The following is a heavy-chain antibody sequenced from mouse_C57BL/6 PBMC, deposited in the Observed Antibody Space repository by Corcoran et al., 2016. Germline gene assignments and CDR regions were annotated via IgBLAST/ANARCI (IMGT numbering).Heavy chain of an antibody. CDR2: INPNNGGT. J-gene: IGHJ2*01. V-gene: IGHV1-26*01. D-gene: IGHD2-4*01. Sequence: EVQLQQSGAELVKPGASVKISCKASGYTFTDYYMNWVKQSHGKSLEWIGDINPNNGGTSYNQKFKGKATLTVDKSSSTAYMELRSLTSEDSAVYYCGRGGYDFLYNCDYWGQGTTLTVSS. CDR3: GRGGYDFLYNCDY. CDR1: GYTFTDYY.